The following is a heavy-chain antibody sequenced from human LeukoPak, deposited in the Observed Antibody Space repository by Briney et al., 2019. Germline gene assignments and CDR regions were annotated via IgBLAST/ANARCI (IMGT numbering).Heavy chain of an antibody. J-gene: IGHJ4*02. CDR3: AIIWNYYDSSGYSD. D-gene: IGHD3-22*01. Sequence: GSLRFSCAASGFTFSSYSMNWVRQAPGKGLEWVSSISSSSSYIYYADSVKGRFTISRDNAKNSLYLQMNSLRAEDAVLYYCAIIWNYYDSSGYSDWGQGTLVTVSS. CDR2: ISSSSSYI. CDR1: GFTFSSYS. V-gene: IGHV3-21*01.